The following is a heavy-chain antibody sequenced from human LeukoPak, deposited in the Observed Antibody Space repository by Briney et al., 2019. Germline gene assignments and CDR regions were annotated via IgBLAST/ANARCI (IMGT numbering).Heavy chain of an antibody. CDR1: GVSFSGYY. Sequence: SETLSLTCAVYGVSFSGYYWSWIRQPPGKGLEWIGEINHSGSTNYNPSLKSRVTISVDTSKNQFSLKLSSVTAADTAVYYCARVMTTRDYWGQGTLVTVSS. CDR3: ARVMTTRDY. J-gene: IGHJ4*02. D-gene: IGHD5-24*01. V-gene: IGHV4-34*01. CDR2: INHSGST.